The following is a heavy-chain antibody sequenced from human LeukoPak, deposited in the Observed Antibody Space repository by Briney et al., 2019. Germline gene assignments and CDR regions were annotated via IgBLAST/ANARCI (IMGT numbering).Heavy chain of an antibody. CDR1: GFTFSGYW. Sequence: GGSLRLSCAASGFTFSGYWMSWVRQAPGKGLEWVGNINQDGSEKYYVDSVKGRFTISRDNAKNSLYLQMNSLKFEDTAVYYCARDGSSWYEGYWGQGTLVTVSS. J-gene: IGHJ4*02. CDR3: ARDGSSWYEGY. V-gene: IGHV3-7*01. D-gene: IGHD6-13*01. CDR2: INQDGSEK.